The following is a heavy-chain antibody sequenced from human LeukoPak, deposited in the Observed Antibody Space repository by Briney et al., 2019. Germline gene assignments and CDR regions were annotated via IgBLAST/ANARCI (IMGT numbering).Heavy chain of an antibody. CDR2: INPNSGGT. CDR3: AREANNWNDVFDY. Sequence: ASVKVSCKASGYTFTDYYMHWVRQAPGQGLEWMGWINPNSGGTNYAQKFQGRVTMTRDTSISTAYMELSRLRSDDTAVYYCAREANNWNDVFDYWGGGTLVSVSS. V-gene: IGHV1-2*02. J-gene: IGHJ4*02. CDR1: GYTFTDYY. D-gene: IGHD1-20*01.